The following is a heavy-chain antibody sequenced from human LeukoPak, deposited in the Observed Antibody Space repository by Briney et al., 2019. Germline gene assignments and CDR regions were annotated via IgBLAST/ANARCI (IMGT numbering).Heavy chain of an antibody. V-gene: IGHV5-51*01. CDR3: ARTYYYDSSGYNGPLYYFDY. Sequence: GESLQISCKGSGYSFTSYWIGWVRQMPGKGLEWMGIIYPGDSDTRYSPSFQGQVTISADKSISTAYLQWSSLKASDTAMYYCARTYYYDSSGYNGPLYYFDYWGQGTLVTVSS. CDR1: GYSFTSYW. D-gene: IGHD3-22*01. CDR2: IYPGDSDT. J-gene: IGHJ4*02.